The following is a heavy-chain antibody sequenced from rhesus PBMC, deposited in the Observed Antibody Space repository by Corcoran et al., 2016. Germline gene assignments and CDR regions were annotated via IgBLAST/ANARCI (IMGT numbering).Heavy chain of an antibody. CDR3: SSQEGSVVVVLTAFDF. J-gene: IGHJ4*01. CDR2: ISARGTT. CDR1: GDSISSNYHF. V-gene: IGHV4-122*01. Sequence: QVQLQESGPGLVKPSETLSLTCAVSGDSISSNYHFWSWIRQAPGRGMGWIGYISARGTTHYNPTLNSRVTIARDTSKNPVSLKLSPVTSADAAVYYGSSQEGSVVVVLTAFDFWGQGVLVTVSS. D-gene: IGHD2-27*01.